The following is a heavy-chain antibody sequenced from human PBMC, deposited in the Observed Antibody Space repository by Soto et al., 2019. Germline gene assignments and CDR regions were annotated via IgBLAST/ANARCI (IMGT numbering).Heavy chain of an antibody. CDR1: GGSISNHY. CDR3: RRLEGLATISYYFDY. Sequence: SETLSLTCSVSGGSISNHYWSWIRQPPGKGLEWIGYVYYNGNTNYNPSLKSRVTMSVDTSRNQISLKLTTLSAADTAVYYCRRLEGLATISYYFDYWGQGALVTVSS. D-gene: IGHD3-9*01. V-gene: IGHV4-59*11. CDR2: VYYNGNT. J-gene: IGHJ4*02.